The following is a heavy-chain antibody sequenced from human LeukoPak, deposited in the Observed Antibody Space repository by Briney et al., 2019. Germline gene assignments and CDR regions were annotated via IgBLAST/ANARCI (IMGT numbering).Heavy chain of an antibody. D-gene: IGHD2-15*01. V-gene: IGHV5-51*01. CDR1: GYSFTSYS. CDR3: ARGAWWNWFDP. J-gene: IGHJ5*02. Sequence: KSLTISCRGTGYSFTSYSIGWVRQLPGKSLEQKGIIYSGDSDTRYSPFLEGQAKISADKTISTAYLQWSSLKASETAMYYCARGAWWNWFDPWGQGTVVTVSS. CDR2: IYSGDSDT.